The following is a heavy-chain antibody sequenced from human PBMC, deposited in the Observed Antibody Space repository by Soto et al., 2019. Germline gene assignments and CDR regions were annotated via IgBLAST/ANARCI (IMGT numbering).Heavy chain of an antibody. J-gene: IGHJ4*02. V-gene: IGHV1-2*04. D-gene: IGHD6-19*01. CDR2: INPNSGGT. CDR1: GYAFIAYH. Sequence: QVQLLQSGAEVKKPGASVKVSCKASGYAFIAYHMHWVRQAPGQGLEWMGWINPNSGGTNFAQKFQDWITMTRDTSINTVYMELRRLTSDYTAVYYCARGQGSGWYEDLDYWGQGTLVTVSS. CDR3: ARGQGSGWYEDLDY.